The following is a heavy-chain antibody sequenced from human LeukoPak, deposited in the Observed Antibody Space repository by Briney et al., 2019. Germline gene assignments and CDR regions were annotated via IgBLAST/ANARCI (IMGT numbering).Heavy chain of an antibody. Sequence: PSETLSLTCTVSGGSISSYYWSWIRQPPGKGLEWIGYIYYSGSTNYNPSLKSRVTISVDTSKNQFSLKLSSVTAADTAVYYCARIRTYYSSFSYYYYMDVWGKGTTVTVSS. CDR2: IYYSGST. CDR3: ARIRTYYSSFSYYYYMDV. J-gene: IGHJ6*03. V-gene: IGHV4-59*01. CDR1: GGSISSYY. D-gene: IGHD6-6*01.